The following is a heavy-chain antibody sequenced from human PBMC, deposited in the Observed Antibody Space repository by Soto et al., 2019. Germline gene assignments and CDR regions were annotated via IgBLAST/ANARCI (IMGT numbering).Heavy chain of an antibody. CDR2: MNSGGRT. CDR3: AKALQYSSSRDYFYYGMDV. D-gene: IGHD6-6*01. Sequence: RLSCAASGFTFGNYSMSWVRQAPGKGLEWVSGMNSGGRTYYADSVKGRFTISRDTSKSTLYLQMNSLRADDTAVFYCAKALQYSSSRDYFYYGMDVWGQGTTVTVSS. J-gene: IGHJ6*02. V-gene: IGHV3-23*01. CDR1: GFTFGNYS.